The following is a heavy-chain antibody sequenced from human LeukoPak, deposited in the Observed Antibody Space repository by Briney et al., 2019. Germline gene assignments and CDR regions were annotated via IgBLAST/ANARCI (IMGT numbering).Heavy chain of an antibody. Sequence: PSETLSLTCTVSGDSISSFYWSWIRQPPGKGLEWIGYIYYSGSTNYNPSLKSRVTISINTSKNQFSLKLSSVTAADTAAYYCAREAGYDILTGYYMVSYFDYWGQGTLVTVSS. CDR1: GDSISSFY. CDR3: AREAGYDILTGYYMVSYFDY. V-gene: IGHV4-59*01. D-gene: IGHD3-9*01. CDR2: IYYSGST. J-gene: IGHJ4*02.